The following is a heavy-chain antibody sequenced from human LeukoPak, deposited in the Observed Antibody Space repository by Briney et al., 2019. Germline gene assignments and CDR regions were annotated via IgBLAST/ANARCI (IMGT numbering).Heavy chain of an antibody. CDR1: GFTFSSSG. D-gene: IGHD6-13*01. J-gene: IGHJ4*02. CDR3: AKDSSIAAACRLGFDY. Sequence: GGSLRLSCAASGFTFSSSGMHWVRQAPGKGLEWLAFIRYDGSDKYYADSVKGRFTISRDNSKNTLFLQMSSLRPEDTAVYYCAKDSSIAAACRLGFDYWGQGTLVTVS. CDR2: IRYDGSDK. V-gene: IGHV3-30*02.